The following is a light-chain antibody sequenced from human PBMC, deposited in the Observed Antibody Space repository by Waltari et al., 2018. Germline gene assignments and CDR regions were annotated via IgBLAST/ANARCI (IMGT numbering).Light chain of an antibody. CDR2: WAS. Sequence: DIVMTQSPDSLAVSLGERATINCNSSQTVLYASDNNNYLAWYQQKLGQPPKLLIYWASTRASGVPARFSGSGSGTDFTLTISSLQAEDVAVYYCQQYYDTPRTFGQGTRVEIK. CDR1: QTVLYASDNNNY. J-gene: IGKJ1*01. CDR3: QQYYDTPRT. V-gene: IGKV4-1*01.